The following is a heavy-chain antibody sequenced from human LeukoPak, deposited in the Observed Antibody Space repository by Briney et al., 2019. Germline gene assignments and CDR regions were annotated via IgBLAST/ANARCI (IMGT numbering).Heavy chain of an antibody. CDR1: GYTFTDYY. V-gene: IGHV1-2*02. Sequence: ASVKVSCKASGYTFTDYYIHWVRQAPGQGLEWMGWINPNSGGTNYAQKFQDRVTMTSDTSISTAYMELSRLRSDDTAVYYCARDHLLFRQPPNWFDPWGQGTLVTVSS. D-gene: IGHD1-14*01. J-gene: IGHJ5*02. CDR3: ARDHLLFRQPPNWFDP. CDR2: INPNSGGT.